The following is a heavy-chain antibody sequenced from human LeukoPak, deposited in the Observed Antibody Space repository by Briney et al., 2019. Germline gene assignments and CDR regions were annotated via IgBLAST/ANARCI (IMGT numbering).Heavy chain of an antibody. V-gene: IGHV3-23*01. CDR3: AKDVTYGSGPPGYYGMDV. J-gene: IGHJ6*02. CDR2: VSSSGGTT. Sequence: GGSLRLSCAASGFSFITYGMTWVRQAPGKGLEWVSGVSSSGGTTYYAYSVKGRFTISRDRSKNTVHLQMNSLRVEDTAVYYCAKDVTYGSGPPGYYGMDVWGQGTTVTVSS. D-gene: IGHD3-10*01. CDR1: GFSFITYG.